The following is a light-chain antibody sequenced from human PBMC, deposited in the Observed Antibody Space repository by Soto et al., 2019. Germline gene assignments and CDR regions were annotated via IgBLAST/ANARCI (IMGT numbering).Light chain of an antibody. J-gene: IGLJ2*01. CDR1: NIGSKS. CDR3: QVWDSSSDHVV. CDR2: DDR. Sequence: SYELTQPPSVSVAPGQTARITCGGNNIGSKSVHWYQQKPGQAPVLVVYDDRDRPSGIPERFSGSNSGNTATLTISRVAAGDEPDYYCQVWDSSSDHVVFGRGTKLTVL. V-gene: IGLV3-21*02.